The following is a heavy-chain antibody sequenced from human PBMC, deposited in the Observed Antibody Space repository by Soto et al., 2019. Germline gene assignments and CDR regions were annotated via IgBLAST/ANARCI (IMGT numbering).Heavy chain of an antibody. CDR2: IFYSGST. V-gene: IGHV4-59*01. J-gene: IGHJ4*02. CDR3: AKDAGPTRGMAKAFDY. D-gene: IGHD6-13*01. Sequence: PSETLSLTCTVSVGSIRIYYWTWIRQPPGKGLEWLGYIFYSGSTFYNPSLKSRVTISIHTSKSQFSLQLTSVTAADTAVYYCAKDAGPTRGMAKAFDYWGQGTMVTVSS. CDR1: VGSIRIYY.